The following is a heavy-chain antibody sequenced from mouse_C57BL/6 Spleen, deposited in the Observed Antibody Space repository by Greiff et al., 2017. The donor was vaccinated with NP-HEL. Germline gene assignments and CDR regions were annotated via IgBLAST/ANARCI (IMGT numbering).Heavy chain of an antibody. J-gene: IGHJ4*01. V-gene: IGHV1-69*01. CDR2: IDPSDSYT. D-gene: IGHD2-3*01. Sequence: QVQLQQPGAELVMPGASVKLSCKASGYTFTSYWMHWVKQRPGQGLEWIGEIDPSDSYTNYNQKFKGKSTLTVDKSSSTAYMQLSSLTSEDSAVYYCARRITYDGYYSYYAMDYWGQGTSVTVSS. CDR3: ARRITYDGYYSYYAMDY. CDR1: GYTFTSYW.